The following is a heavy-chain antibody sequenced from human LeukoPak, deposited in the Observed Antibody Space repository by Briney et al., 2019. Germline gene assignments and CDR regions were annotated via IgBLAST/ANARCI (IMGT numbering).Heavy chain of an antibody. J-gene: IGHJ4*02. CDR2: IYYSGST. Sequence: SETLSLTCTVSGGSISSYYWSWIRQPPGKGLEWIGYIYYSGSTNYNPSLKSRVTISVDTSKNQFSLKLSSVTAADTAVYYCARDRGAVAGKYYFDYWGQGTLVTVPS. D-gene: IGHD6-19*01. CDR3: ARDRGAVAGKYYFDY. V-gene: IGHV4-59*01. CDR1: GGSISSYY.